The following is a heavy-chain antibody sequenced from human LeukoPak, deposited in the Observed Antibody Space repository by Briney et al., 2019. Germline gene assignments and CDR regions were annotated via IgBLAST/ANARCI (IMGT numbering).Heavy chain of an antibody. Sequence: ASVKVSCKVSGYTLTELSMHWVRQAPGKGLEWMGGFDPEDGETIYAQKFQGRVTMTRDTSITTAYMELSRLRSDDTAIYYCARDSHNWGLDYWGQGTLVTVSS. CDR2: FDPEDGET. D-gene: IGHD7-27*01. J-gene: IGHJ4*02. CDR1: GYTLTELS. CDR3: ARDSHNWGLDY. V-gene: IGHV1-24*01.